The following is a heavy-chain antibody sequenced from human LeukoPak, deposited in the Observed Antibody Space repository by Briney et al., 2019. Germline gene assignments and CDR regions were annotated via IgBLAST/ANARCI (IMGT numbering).Heavy chain of an antibody. CDR1: GGSISSGGYY. Sequence: SETLSLTCTVSGGSISSGGYYWSWIRQHPGKGLEWIGYIYYSGSTYYNPSLKSRVTISVDTSKNQFSLKLSSVTAADTAVYYCARDSPHSYGYDDAFDICGQGTMLTVSS. CDR2: IYYSGST. V-gene: IGHV4-31*03. CDR3: ARDSPHSYGYDDAFDI. J-gene: IGHJ3*02. D-gene: IGHD5-18*01.